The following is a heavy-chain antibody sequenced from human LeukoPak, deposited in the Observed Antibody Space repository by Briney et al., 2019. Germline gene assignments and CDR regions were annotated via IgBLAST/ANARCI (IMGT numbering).Heavy chain of an antibody. D-gene: IGHD3-9*01. J-gene: IGHJ4*02. Sequence: ASVKVSCKASGYTFTGYYMHWVRQAPGQGREWMGWINPNSGGTNYAQKFQGRVTMTRDTSISTAYMELSRLRSDDTAVYYCAREIMNYDILTGSSSHFDYWAQGTLVSVSS. CDR3: AREIMNYDILTGSSSHFDY. CDR2: INPNSGGT. CDR1: GYTFTGYY. V-gene: IGHV1-2*02.